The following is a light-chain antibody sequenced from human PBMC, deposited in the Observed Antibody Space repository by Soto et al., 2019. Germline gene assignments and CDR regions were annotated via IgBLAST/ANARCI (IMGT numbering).Light chain of an antibody. Sequence: EIVLTQSPGTLSLSPGDRATLSCRASQSVSSSYLAWYLQKPGQAPGLLIYGASSRATGIPDRFSGSGSGTDFTLTISRLEPEDFAVYYCQQYGRSPWTFGQGTKVDIK. V-gene: IGKV3-20*01. J-gene: IGKJ1*01. CDR3: QQYGRSPWT. CDR1: QSVSSSY. CDR2: GAS.